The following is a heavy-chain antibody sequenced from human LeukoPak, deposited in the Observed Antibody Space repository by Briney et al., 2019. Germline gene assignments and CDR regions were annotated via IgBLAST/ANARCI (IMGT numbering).Heavy chain of an antibody. Sequence: SETLSLTCTVSGGSISSYYWSWIRQPPGKGLEWIGYIYYSGSTNYNPSLKSRVTISVDTSKNQFSLKLSSVTAADTAVYYCARDYTSGDYLFDSGGRGTLVTVS. D-gene: IGHD4-17*01. CDR1: GGSISSYY. J-gene: IGHJ2*01. V-gene: IGHV4-59*01. CDR2: IYYSGST. CDR3: ARDYTSGDYLFDS.